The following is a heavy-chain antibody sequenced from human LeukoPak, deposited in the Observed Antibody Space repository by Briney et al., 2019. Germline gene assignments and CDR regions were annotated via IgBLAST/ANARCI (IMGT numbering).Heavy chain of an antibody. CDR2: ISGSGRNI. CDR1: GFTFSSYE. V-gene: IGHV3-48*03. D-gene: IGHD3-10*01. Sequence: PGGSLRLSCAASGFTFSSYEMNWVRQAPGKGLEWVSYISGSGRNIYYADSVKGRFTISRDNAKNSLYLQMSTLRAEDTAVYYCARDSSRASGSSNDYWGQGTLVTVSS. J-gene: IGHJ4*02. CDR3: ARDSSRASGSSNDY.